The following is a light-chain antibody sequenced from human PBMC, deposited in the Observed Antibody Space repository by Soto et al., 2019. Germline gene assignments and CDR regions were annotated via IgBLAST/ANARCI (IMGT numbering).Light chain of an antibody. CDR3: QQVNSYPPT. V-gene: IGKV1-9*01. CDR1: QGISSY. Sequence: DIQLTQSPSFLSASVGDRVTITCRASQGISSYLAWFQQKPGKAPKLLIYAASTLQSGVPSRFSGSGSGTEFTLTISSLQPEDFATYYCQQVNSYPPTFGGGTKVDIK. J-gene: IGKJ4*01. CDR2: AAS.